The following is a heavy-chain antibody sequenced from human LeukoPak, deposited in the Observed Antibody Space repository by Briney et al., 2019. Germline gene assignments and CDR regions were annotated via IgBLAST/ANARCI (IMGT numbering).Heavy chain of an antibody. J-gene: IGHJ6*02. Sequence: SETLSLTCTVSGGSISSSSHYWGWIRQPPGKGLEWIGNIYYSGSTHYNSSLKSRVTISVDTSKNQFSLKLSSVTAADTAVYYCARVYYYYYGMDVWGQGTTVTVSS. CDR3: ARVYYYYYGMDV. CDR2: IYYSGST. CDR1: GGSISSSSHY. V-gene: IGHV4-39*07.